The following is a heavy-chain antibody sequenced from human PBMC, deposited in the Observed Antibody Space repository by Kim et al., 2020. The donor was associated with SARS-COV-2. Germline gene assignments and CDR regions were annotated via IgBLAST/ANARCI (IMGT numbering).Heavy chain of an antibody. CDR1: GFTFTSYS. J-gene: IGHJ4*02. V-gene: IGHV3-21*01. CDR3: TRERPHFDY. D-gene: IGHD6-25*01. CDR2: ISTDGSYT. Sequence: GGSLRLSCAASGFTFTSYSINWVRQAPGKGLEWVSSISTDGSYTDYAGSVKGRFTNSRDNAKNSVNLQMNSLRADDTAVYFCTRERPHFDYWGQGALVTV.